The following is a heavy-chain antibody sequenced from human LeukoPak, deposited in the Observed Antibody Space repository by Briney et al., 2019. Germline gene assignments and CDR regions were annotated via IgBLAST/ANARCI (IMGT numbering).Heavy chain of an antibody. CDR2: IIPILGIA. J-gene: IGHJ4*02. CDR3: ARHASVTGGPLLF. CDR1: GGTFSSYA. V-gene: IGHV1-69*04. Sequence: PSVKVSCKASGGTFSSYAISWVRQAPGQGLEWMGRIIPILGIANYAQKFQGRVTITADKSTSTAYMELSSLRSEDTAVYYCARHASVTGGPLLFWGQGTLVTVSS. D-gene: IGHD2-21*02.